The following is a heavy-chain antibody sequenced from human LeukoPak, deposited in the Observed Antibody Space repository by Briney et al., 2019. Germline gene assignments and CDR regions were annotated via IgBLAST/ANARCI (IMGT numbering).Heavy chain of an antibody. J-gene: IGHJ6*03. CDR1: RFTFSSYV. D-gene: IGHD3-10*01. Sequence: GGSLRLSCAASRFTFSSYVMSWVRQAPGKGLEWVAFIRYDGSNKYYADSVKGRFTISRDNSKNTLYLQMNSLRAEDTAVYYCAKDYRYYGSGSHMDVWGKGTTVTISS. CDR2: IRYDGSNK. V-gene: IGHV3-30*02. CDR3: AKDYRYYGSGSHMDV.